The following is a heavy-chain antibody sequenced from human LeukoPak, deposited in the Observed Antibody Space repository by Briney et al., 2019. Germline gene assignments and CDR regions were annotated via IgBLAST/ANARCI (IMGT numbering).Heavy chain of an antibody. D-gene: IGHD3-10*01. V-gene: IGHV4-34*01. CDR1: GGSFSGYY. Sequence: SETLSLTCAVYGGSFSGYYWSWIRQPPGKGLEWIGEINHSGSTNYNPSLKSRVTISVDTSKNQFSLKLSSVTAADTAVYYRARVAGSGSYAWFDPWGQGTLVTVSS. CDR3: ARVAGSGSYAWFDP. J-gene: IGHJ5*02. CDR2: INHSGST.